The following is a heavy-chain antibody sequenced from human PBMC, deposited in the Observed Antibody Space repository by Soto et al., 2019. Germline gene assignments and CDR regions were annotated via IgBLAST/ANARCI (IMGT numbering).Heavy chain of an antibody. J-gene: IGHJ4*02. D-gene: IGHD3-16*01. Sequence: SETLSLTCAVYGGSFSGYYWSWIRQPPGKGLEWIGEINHSGSTNYNPSLKSRVTISVDTSKNQFSLKLSSVTAADPAVYYCARNPKVSDPFSPIRLPLDYWGQGTLVTVSS. CDR1: GGSFSGYY. V-gene: IGHV4-34*01. CDR2: INHSGST. CDR3: ARNPKVSDPFSPIRLPLDY.